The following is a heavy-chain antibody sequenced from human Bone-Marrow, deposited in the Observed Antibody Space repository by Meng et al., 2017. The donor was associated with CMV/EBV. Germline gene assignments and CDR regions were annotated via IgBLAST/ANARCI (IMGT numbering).Heavy chain of an antibody. J-gene: IGHJ6*02. V-gene: IGHV1-18*01. CDR3: ARLRYFDWSTHYYYGMDV. D-gene: IGHD3-9*01. CDR1: GYTFTSYG. Sequence: ASVKVSCKASGYTFTSYGISWVRQAPGQGLEWMGWISAYNGNTNYAQKLQGRVTMTTDTSTSTAYMELRSLRSDDTAVYYCARLRYFDWSTHYYYGMDVCGQGTTVTASS. CDR2: ISAYNGNT.